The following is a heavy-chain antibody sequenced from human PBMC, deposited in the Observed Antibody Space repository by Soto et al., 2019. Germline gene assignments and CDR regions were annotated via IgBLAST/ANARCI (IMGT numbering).Heavy chain of an antibody. CDR3: ARESLGAKGADH. D-gene: IGHD3-16*01. CDR1: GDTFNSYV. J-gene: IGHJ4*02. V-gene: IGHV1-69*17. CDR2: IIPIIGVT. Sequence: QVQLVQSGAEVKRPGSSVKVSCESSGDTFNSYVISWVRQAPGQGLEWMGGIIPIIGVTHYAQKFQGRVTISALSSTGTAYMELTNLGFEDTALYYCARESLGAKGADHWGQGTLDRLL.